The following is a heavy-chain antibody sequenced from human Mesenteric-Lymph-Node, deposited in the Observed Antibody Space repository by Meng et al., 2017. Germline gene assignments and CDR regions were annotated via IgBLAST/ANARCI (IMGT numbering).Heavy chain of an antibody. CDR3: ARAAVATTGDY. D-gene: IGHD4-17*01. CDR2: ISGSGSST. V-gene: IGHV3-66*02. J-gene: IGHJ4*02. CDR1: GFTFSDYY. Sequence: GGSLRLSCAASGFTFSDYYMTWVRQAPGKGLEWVSIISGSGSSTFYADSVKGRFTISRDNSKNTLYLQMNSLRAEDMAVYYCARAAVATTGDYWGQGTLVTVSS.